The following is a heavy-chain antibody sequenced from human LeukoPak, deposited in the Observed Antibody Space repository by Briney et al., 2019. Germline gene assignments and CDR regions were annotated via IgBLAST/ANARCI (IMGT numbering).Heavy chain of an antibody. V-gene: IGHV4-59*08. CDR2: IYYTGST. J-gene: IGHJ4*02. CDR1: GGSISTYY. Sequence: SETLSLTCSVSGGSISTYYWSWIRQPPGKGLEWIGSIYYTGSTNYNPSFKSRVTISVDASKNLFSLELSSVTAADTAVYYCARRRAYINNWYYFDSWGQGTLVTVSS. CDR3: ARRRAYINNWYYFDS. D-gene: IGHD1-1*01.